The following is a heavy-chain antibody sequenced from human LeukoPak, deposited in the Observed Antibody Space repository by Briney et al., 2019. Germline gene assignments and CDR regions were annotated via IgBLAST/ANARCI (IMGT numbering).Heavy chain of an antibody. CDR1: GFTFSSYA. Sequence: GGSLRLSCAASGFTFSSYAMHWVRQAPGKGLEWVAVISYDGSNKYYADSVKGRFTISRDNSKNTLYLQMNSLRAEDTAVYYCARDSSSSESPHDYYYYGMDVWGQGTTVTVSS. V-gene: IGHV3-30-3*01. D-gene: IGHD6-6*01. CDR3: ARDSSSSESPHDYYYYGMDV. J-gene: IGHJ6*02. CDR2: ISYDGSNK.